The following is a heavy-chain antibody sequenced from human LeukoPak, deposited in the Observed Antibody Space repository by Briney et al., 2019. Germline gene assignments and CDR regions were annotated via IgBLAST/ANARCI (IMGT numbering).Heavy chain of an antibody. Sequence: PGGSLRLSCAASGFTFSSYGMHWVRQAPGKGLKWVAFIRYDGSNKYYADSLKGRFTISRDNSKNTLYLQMNSLRAEDTAVYYCAKDRDYGGSDLVCWGQGTLVTVSS. CDR3: AKDRDYGGSDLVC. CDR2: IRYDGSNK. D-gene: IGHD4-23*01. J-gene: IGHJ4*02. CDR1: GFTFSSYG. V-gene: IGHV3-30*02.